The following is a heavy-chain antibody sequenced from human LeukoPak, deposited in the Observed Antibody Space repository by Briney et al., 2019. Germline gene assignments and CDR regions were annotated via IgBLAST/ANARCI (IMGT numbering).Heavy chain of an antibody. CDR1: SGSISSYY. J-gene: IGHJ4*02. V-gene: IGHV4-59*01. CDR2: IYYSGST. Sequence: SSETLSLTCTVSSGSISSYYWSWTGQPPGKGLEWSGYIYYSGSTNYNPSLKSRVTISVDTSKNQFSLKLSSVTAADTAVYYCARDVGYYFDYWGQGTLVTVSS. CDR3: ARDVGYYFDY. D-gene: IGHD5-12*01.